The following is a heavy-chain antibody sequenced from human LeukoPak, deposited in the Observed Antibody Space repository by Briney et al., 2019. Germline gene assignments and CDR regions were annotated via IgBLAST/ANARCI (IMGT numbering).Heavy chain of an antibody. CDR1: GFTFSSYA. CDR3: AREHWNDPNWFDP. CDR2: ISYDGSNK. Sequence: QSGGSLRLSCAASGFTFSSYAMHWVRQAPGKGLEWVAVISYDGSNKYYADSVKGRFTISRDNSKNTLYLQMNSLRAEDTAVYYCAREHWNDPNWFDPWGQGTLVTVSS. D-gene: IGHD1-1*01. V-gene: IGHV3-30-3*01. J-gene: IGHJ5*02.